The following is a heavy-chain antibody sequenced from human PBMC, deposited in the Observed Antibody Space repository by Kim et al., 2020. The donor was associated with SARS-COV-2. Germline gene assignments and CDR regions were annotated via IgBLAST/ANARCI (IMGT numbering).Heavy chain of an antibody. J-gene: IGHJ6*02. Sequence: SQTLSLTCAISGDSVSSNSAAWNWIRQSPSRGLEWLGRTYYRSKWYNDYAVSVKSRITINPDTSKNQFSLQLNSVTPEDTAVYYCARDHPCSGGSCYDEYYYYYGMDVWGQGTTVTVSS. D-gene: IGHD2-15*01. CDR2: TYYRSKWYN. V-gene: IGHV6-1*01. CDR3: ARDHPCSGGSCYDEYYYYYGMDV. CDR1: GDSVSSNSAA.